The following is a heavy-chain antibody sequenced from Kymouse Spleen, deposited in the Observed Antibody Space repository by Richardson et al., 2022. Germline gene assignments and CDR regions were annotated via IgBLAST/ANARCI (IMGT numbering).Heavy chain of an antibody. CDR3: ARQAFGITGTRNWFDP. CDR2: IYYSGST. J-gene: IGHJ5*02. V-gene: IGHV4-39*01. D-gene: IGHD1-7*01. Sequence: QLQLQESGPGLVKPSETLSLTCTVSGGSISSSSYYWGWIRQPPGKGLEWIGSIYYSGSTYYNPSLKSRVTISVDTSKNQFSLKLSSVTAADTAVYYCARQAFGITGTRNWFDPWGQGTLVTVSS. CDR1: GGSISSSSYY.